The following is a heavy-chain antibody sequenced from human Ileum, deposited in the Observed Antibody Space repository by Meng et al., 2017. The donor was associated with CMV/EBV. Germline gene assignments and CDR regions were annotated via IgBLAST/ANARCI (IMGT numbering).Heavy chain of an antibody. D-gene: IGHD3-3*01. V-gene: IGHV3-48*04. CDR2: ISSSSSTI. CDR1: GFTFSSYS. J-gene: IGHJ6*02. Sequence: GESLKISCAASGFTFSSYSMNWVRQAPGKGLEWVSYISSSSSTIYYADSVKGRFTISRDNAKNSLYLQMNSLRAEDTAVYYCASFSTYYDFWSGYLEYYYYGMDVWGQGTTVTVSS. CDR3: ASFSTYYDFWSGYLEYYYYGMDV.